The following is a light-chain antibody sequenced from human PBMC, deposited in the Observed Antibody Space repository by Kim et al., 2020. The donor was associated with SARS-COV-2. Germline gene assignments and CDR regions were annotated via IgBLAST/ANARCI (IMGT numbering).Light chain of an antibody. J-gene: IGLJ1*01. CDR2: DVF. Sequence: QSALTQPASVPGSPGQSITISCTGTSSDVGGYNYVSWYQQYPGKAPKLMIYDVFKRPSGVSNRFSGSKSGNTASLTISGLQAEDEADYYCTSYRSSGYVFGTGTKVTVL. CDR1: SSDVGGYNY. CDR3: TSYRSSGYV. V-gene: IGLV2-14*03.